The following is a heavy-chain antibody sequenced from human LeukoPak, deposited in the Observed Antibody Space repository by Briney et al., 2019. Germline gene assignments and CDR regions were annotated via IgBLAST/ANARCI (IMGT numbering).Heavy chain of an antibody. J-gene: IGHJ4*02. CDR2: ISSSSSYI. CDR1: GFTFSSYS. D-gene: IGHD4-11*01. Sequence: PGGSLRLSCAASGFTFSSYSMNWVRQAPGKGLEWVSSISSSSSYIYYADSVKGRFTISRDNAKNSLYLQMSSLRAEDTAVYYCAREQTTAIDYWGQGTLVTVSS. V-gene: IGHV3-21*01. CDR3: AREQTTAIDY.